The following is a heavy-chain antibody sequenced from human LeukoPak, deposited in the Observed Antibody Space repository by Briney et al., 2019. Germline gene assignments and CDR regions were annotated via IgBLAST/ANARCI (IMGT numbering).Heavy chain of an antibody. CDR2: IYTSGST. Sequence: PSETLSLTCTASGGSISSYYWSWIRQPAGKGLEWIGRIYTSGSTNYNPSLKSRVTMSVDTSKNQFSLKLSSVTAADTAVYYCARAGYYDSSGYYLSYRGQGTLVTVSS. CDR1: GGSISSYY. J-gene: IGHJ4*02. CDR3: ARAGYYDSSGYYLSY. V-gene: IGHV4-4*07. D-gene: IGHD3-22*01.